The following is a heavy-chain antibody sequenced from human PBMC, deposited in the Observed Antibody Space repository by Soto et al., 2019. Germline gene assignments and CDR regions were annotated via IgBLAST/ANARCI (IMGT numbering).Heavy chain of an antibody. CDR3: AKDRKYYDSSGYYYMGYFDY. Sequence: LRLSCAASGFTFSNYGMHWVRQAPGKGLEWVAVISYDGTNKYYADSVEGRFTISRDNSKNTLYLQMNSLRPEDTAVYYCAKDRKYYDSSGYYYMGYFDYWGQGTLVTVSS. CDR1: GFTFSNYG. J-gene: IGHJ4*02. V-gene: IGHV3-30*18. CDR2: ISYDGTNK. D-gene: IGHD3-22*01.